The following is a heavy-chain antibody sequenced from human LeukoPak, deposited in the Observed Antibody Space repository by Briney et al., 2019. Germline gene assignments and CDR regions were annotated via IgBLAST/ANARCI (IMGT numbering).Heavy chain of an antibody. CDR3: ARGDGDFDY. V-gene: IGHV4-34*01. CDR1: GGSFSGYY. CDR2: INHSGST. J-gene: IGHJ4*02. D-gene: IGHD3-16*01. Sequence: SETLSLTCAVYGGSFSGYYWSWIRQPPGKGLEWIGEINHSGSTNYNPSLKSRVTISVDTSKNQFSLKLSSVTAADTAVYYCARGDGDFDYWGQGALVTVSS.